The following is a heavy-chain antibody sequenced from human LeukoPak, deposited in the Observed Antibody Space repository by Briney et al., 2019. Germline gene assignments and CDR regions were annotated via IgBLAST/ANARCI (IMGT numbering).Heavy chain of an antibody. CDR3: AREGYCSSTSCSTLYYYYGMDV. J-gene: IGHJ6*02. CDR1: GYTFTSYD. V-gene: IGHV1-8*01. CDR2: MNPNSGNT. Sequence: ASVKVSCKASGYTFTSYDINWVRQATGQGLEWMGWMNPNSGNTGYAQKFQGRVTMTRNTSISTAYMELSSLRSEDTAVYYCAREGYCSSTSCSTLYYYYGMDVWGQGTTVTVSS. D-gene: IGHD2-2*01.